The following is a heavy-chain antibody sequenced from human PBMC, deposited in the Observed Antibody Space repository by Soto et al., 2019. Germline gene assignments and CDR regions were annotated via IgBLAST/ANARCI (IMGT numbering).Heavy chain of an antibody. CDR1: GFTFSSYS. D-gene: IGHD3-3*01. Sequence: PGGSLRLSCAASGFTFSSYSMNWVRQAPGKGLEWVSSISSSSSHIYYADSVKGRFTISRDNAKNSLYLQMNSPRAEDTAVYYCARDGGSANYDFWSGYPALDYWGQGTLVTVSS. J-gene: IGHJ4*02. V-gene: IGHV3-21*01. CDR3: ARDGGSANYDFWSGYPALDY. CDR2: ISSSSSHI.